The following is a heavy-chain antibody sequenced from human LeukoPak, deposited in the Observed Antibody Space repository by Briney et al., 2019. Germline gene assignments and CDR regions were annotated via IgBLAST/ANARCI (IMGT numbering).Heavy chain of an antibody. CDR3: ARHSYTVTTAFDY. D-gene: IGHD4-17*01. CDR1: GGSFSVYY. CDR2: INHSGST. J-gene: IGHJ4*02. V-gene: IGHV4-34*01. Sequence: LSLTCAVYGGSFSVYYWSWIRQPPGKGLEWIGEINHSGSTNYNPSLKSRVTISVDTSKNQFSLKLSSVTAADTAVYYCARHSYTVTTAFDYWGQGTLVTVSS.